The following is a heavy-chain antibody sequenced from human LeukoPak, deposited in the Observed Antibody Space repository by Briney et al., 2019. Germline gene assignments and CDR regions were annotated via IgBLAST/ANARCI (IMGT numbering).Heavy chain of an antibody. J-gene: IGHJ4*02. D-gene: IGHD3-10*01. CDR2: INPNSGAT. CDR3: ARDNYGSGNYFGY. Sequence: ASVKASCKASGYTFTGYYMHWVRQAPGQGLEWMGWINPNSGATNYVQKFQGRVTMTRDTSISTVYMELSRLKSDDTAVYYCARDNYGSGNYFGYWGQGTLVTISS. CDR1: GYTFTGYY. V-gene: IGHV1-2*02.